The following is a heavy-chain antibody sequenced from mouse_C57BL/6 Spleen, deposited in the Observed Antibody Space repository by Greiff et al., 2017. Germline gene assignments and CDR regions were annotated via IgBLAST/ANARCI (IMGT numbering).Heavy chain of an antibody. CDR2: IDPENGDT. CDR1: GFNIKDDY. CDR3: AVWYGGY. J-gene: IGHJ2*01. D-gene: IGHD2-10*02. Sequence: EVKLMESGAELVRPGASVKLSCTASGFNIKDDYMHWVKQRPEQGLEWIGWIDPENGDTEYASKFQGKATITADTSSNTAYLQLSSLTSEDTAVYYCAVWYGGYGGKGTTLTVSS. V-gene: IGHV14-4*01.